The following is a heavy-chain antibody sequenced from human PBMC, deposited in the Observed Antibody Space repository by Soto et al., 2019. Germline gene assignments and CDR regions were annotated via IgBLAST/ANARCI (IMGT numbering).Heavy chain of an antibody. V-gene: IGHV1-69*02. CDR2: FNPILSFS. CDR3: PTSCGSGSRAFDY. Sequence: QVQLVQSGAEVKKPGSSVKVSCKASGDTFNFYTINWVRQAPGLGLEWMGRFNPILSFSNSALKFQGRVTLNADKSTSTAYMVLSSLRSEDTAIYYGPTSCGSGSRAFDYWGQGALVTVSS. D-gene: IGHD3-10*01. CDR1: GDTFNFYT. J-gene: IGHJ4*02.